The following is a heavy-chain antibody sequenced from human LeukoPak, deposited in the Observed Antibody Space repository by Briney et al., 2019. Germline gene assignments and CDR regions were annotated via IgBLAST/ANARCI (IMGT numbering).Heavy chain of an antibody. CDR2: IYHSGST. J-gene: IGHJ3*02. Sequence: SGTLSLTCAVSGGSISSSNWWSWVRQPPGKGLEWIGEIYHSGSTNYNPSLKSRVTISVDKSKNQFSLKLSSVTAADTAVYYCARENAYCGGDCSRAFDIWGQGTMVTVSS. CDR3: ARENAYCGGDCSRAFDI. D-gene: IGHD2-21*02. CDR1: GGSISSSNW. V-gene: IGHV4-4*02.